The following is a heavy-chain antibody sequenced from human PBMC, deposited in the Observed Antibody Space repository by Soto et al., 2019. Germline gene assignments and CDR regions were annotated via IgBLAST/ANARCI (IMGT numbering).Heavy chain of an antibody. J-gene: IGHJ6*03. Sequence: PGGSLRLSCAASGFTVSSNYMSWVRQAPGKGLEWVSVIYSGGSTYYADSVKGRFTISRDNSKNTLYLQMNSLRAEDTAVYYCARDVPYDFWSGYSAYYYYMDVWGKGTTVTVS. CDR2: IYSGGST. V-gene: IGHV3-66*01. CDR3: ARDVPYDFWSGYSAYYYYMDV. D-gene: IGHD3-3*01. CDR1: GFTVSSNY.